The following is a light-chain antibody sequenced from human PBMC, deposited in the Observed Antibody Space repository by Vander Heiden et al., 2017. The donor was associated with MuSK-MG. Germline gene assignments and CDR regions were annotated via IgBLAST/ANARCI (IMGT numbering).Light chain of an antibody. CDR1: QSVSSSY. CDR2: GAS. Sequence: DIVLTQSPGTLSLPPGERATLSCRASQSVSSSYLAWYQQKPGQAPRLLIYGASSRATGIPDRFSGSGSGTDFTLTISRLEPEDFAVYYCQQYGSSHLYTFGQGTKLEIK. V-gene: IGKV3-20*01. J-gene: IGKJ2*01. CDR3: QQYGSSHLYT.